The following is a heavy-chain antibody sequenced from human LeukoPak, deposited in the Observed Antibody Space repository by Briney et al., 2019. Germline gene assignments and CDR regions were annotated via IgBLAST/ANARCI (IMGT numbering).Heavy chain of an antibody. CDR2: IYYSGST. D-gene: IGHD3-3*01. J-gene: IGHJ3*02. CDR1: GGSISSSSYY. V-gene: IGHV4-39*01. Sequence: SETLSLTCTVSGGSISSSSYYWGWIRQPPGKGLEWIGSIYYSGSTYYNPSLKSRVTISVDTSKNQFSLKLSSVTAADTAVYYCASQQYYDFWSGYYTGAFDIWGQGTMVTVSS. CDR3: ASQQYYDFWSGYYTGAFDI.